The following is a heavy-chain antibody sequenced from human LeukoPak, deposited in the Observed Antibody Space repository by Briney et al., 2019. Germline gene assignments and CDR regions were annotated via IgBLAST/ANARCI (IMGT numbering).Heavy chain of an antibody. CDR3: ARDKSSGSYYRGEDFDY. Sequence: PGGSLRLSCAASGFTFSSYAMSWVRQAPGKGLECISGFSGSGGSTYYADSVKGRFTISRDNSKNTLYLQMNSLRAEDTAVYYCARDKSSGSYYRGEDFDYWGQGTLVTVSS. J-gene: IGHJ4*02. V-gene: IGHV3-23*01. CDR2: FSGSGGST. D-gene: IGHD1-26*01. CDR1: GFTFSSYA.